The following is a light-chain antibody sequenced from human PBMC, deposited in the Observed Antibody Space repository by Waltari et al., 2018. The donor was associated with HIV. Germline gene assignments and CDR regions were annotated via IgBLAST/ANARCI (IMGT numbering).Light chain of an antibody. V-gene: IGLV1-44*01. Sequence: QSVVTQPPSASGTPGQRVTISCSGSSSNTGSHTVNWYQQLPGTAPKLLIYSSNYRPSGVPDRFSGSKSGTSASLAISGLQSEDEADYYCAAWDDSVNGPVFGGGTKLTVL. CDR1: SSNTGSHT. CDR3: AAWDDSVNGPV. J-gene: IGLJ3*02. CDR2: SSN.